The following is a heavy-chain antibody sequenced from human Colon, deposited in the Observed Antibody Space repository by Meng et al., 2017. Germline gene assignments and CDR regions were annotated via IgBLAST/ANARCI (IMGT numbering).Heavy chain of an antibody. V-gene: IGHV1-2*06. CDR1: GYTFTGYY. CDR3: AREREGEHDYGDRFFDY. Sequence: VQLGACVKRPGASVKVSFKASGYTFTGYYMHWVRQAPGQGLEWMGRINPNSGVTNHAQKFQGRVTMTRDTSISTAYMELSRVRFDDTAVYYCAREREGEHDYGDRFFDYWGQGTLVTVSS. J-gene: IGHJ4*02. D-gene: IGHD4-17*01. CDR2: INPNSGVT.